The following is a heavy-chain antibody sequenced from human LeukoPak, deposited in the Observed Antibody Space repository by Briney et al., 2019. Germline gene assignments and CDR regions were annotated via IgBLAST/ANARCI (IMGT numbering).Heavy chain of an antibody. D-gene: IGHD6-13*01. CDR1: GGSISSGGYY. CDR2: IYHSGST. Sequence: SQTLSLTFTVSGGSISSGGYYWSWIRQPPGKGLEWIGYIYHSGSTYYNPSLKSRVTISVDRSKNQFSLKLSSVTAADTAVYYCARGTGYSSRKNWFDPWGQGTPVTVSS. CDR3: ARGTGYSSRKNWFDP. J-gene: IGHJ5*02. V-gene: IGHV4-30-2*01.